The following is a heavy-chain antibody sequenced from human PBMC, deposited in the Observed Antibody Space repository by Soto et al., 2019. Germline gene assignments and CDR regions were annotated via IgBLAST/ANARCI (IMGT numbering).Heavy chain of an antibody. Sequence: GGALRLSCAASGFTFNSYSMNWVRQAPGKGLEWVSSISSSSSYIYYADSVKGRFTISRDNAKNSLYLQMNSLRAEDTAVYYCARDAPYCSGGSCYSDYYYGMDVWGQGTTVTVSS. V-gene: IGHV3-21*01. J-gene: IGHJ6*02. D-gene: IGHD2-15*01. CDR1: GFTFNSYS. CDR3: ARDAPYCSGGSCYSDYYYGMDV. CDR2: ISSSSSYI.